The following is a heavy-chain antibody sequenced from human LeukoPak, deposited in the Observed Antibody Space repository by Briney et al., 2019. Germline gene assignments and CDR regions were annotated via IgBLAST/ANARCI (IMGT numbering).Heavy chain of an antibody. J-gene: IGHJ4*02. V-gene: IGHV4-61*02. Sequence: PSETLSLTCTVSGGSISSGSYYWSWIRQPAGKGLEWIGRIYTSGSTNYNPSLKSRVTISVDTSKNQFSLKLSSVTAADTAVYYCARDSPDGYDSLWGQGTLVTVSS. D-gene: IGHD5-12*01. CDR3: ARDSPDGYDSL. CDR1: GGSISSGSYY. CDR2: IYTSGST.